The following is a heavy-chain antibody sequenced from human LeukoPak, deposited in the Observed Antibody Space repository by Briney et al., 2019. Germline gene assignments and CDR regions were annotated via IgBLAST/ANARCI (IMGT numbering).Heavy chain of an antibody. Sequence: PSETLSLTCTVSGGSISSYYWSWIRQPPGKGLEWIGYIYYSGSTNYNPSLKSRVTISVDTSKNQFSLKLSSVTAADTAVYYCARVYGYNYWYFDIWGRGTLVTVSS. D-gene: IGHD5-24*01. J-gene: IGHJ2*01. CDR1: GGSISSYY. CDR2: IYYSGST. CDR3: ARVYGYNYWYFDI. V-gene: IGHV4-59*08.